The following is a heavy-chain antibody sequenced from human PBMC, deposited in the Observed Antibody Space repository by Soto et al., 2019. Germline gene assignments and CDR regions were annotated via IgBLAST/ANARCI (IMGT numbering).Heavy chain of an antibody. D-gene: IGHD6-13*01. CDR2: INHSGST. CDR3: ARGFCYSSSWYYFDY. Sequence: PSETLSLTCAVYGGSFSGYYWSWIRQPPGKGLEWIGEINHSGSTNYNPSLKSRVTISVDTSKNQFSLKLSSVTAADTAVYYCARGFCYSSSWYYFDYWGQGTLVTVSS. CDR1: GGSFSGYY. J-gene: IGHJ4*02. V-gene: IGHV4-34*01.